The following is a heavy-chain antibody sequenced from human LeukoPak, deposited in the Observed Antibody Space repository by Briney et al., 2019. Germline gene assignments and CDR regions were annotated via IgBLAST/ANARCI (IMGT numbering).Heavy chain of an antibody. CDR3: ARVGGGIITMATNWFDP. Sequence: ASVTVSFKASGYTFSSYGISWVRQAPGQGLEWMGWISAYNGNTNYAQNLQGRVTMTTDTSTSTAYMELRSLRSDDTAVYYCARVGGGIITMATNWFDPWGQGTLVTVSS. CDR1: GYTFSSYG. D-gene: IGHD3-10*01. CDR2: ISAYNGNT. V-gene: IGHV1-18*01. J-gene: IGHJ5*02.